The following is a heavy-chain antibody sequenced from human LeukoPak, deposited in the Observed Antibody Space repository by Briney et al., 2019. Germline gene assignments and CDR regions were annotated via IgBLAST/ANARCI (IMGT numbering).Heavy chain of an antibody. D-gene: IGHD3-10*01. CDR2: INNGGTYT. V-gene: IGHV3-11*05. J-gene: IGHJ4*02. CDR3: ARADGRGSGGHFDF. CDR1: GLRFSDCY. Sequence: KPGGSKRLSCAASGLRFSDCYMSWIRQAPGKGLEWISYINNGGTYTAYADSVQGRFTISRDNTKDSLYLQMNSLSAEDTAVYYCARADGRGSGGHFDFWGQGVLVSVSS.